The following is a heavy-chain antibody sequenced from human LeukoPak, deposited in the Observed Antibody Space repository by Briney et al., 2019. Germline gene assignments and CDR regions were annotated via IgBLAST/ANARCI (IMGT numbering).Heavy chain of an antibody. CDR1: GYTFTSYG. V-gene: IGHV1-18*01. CDR3: ARDRGSGWYKYYFDY. D-gene: IGHD6-19*01. CDR2: ISAYSGDT. J-gene: IGHJ4*02. Sequence: ATVKVSCKASGYTFTSYGISWVRQAPGQGLEWMGWISAYSGDTNYAQKFQGRATMTTDTSTSTAYMELRSLSSDDTAVYYCARDRGSGWYKYYFDYWGQGTLVTVSS.